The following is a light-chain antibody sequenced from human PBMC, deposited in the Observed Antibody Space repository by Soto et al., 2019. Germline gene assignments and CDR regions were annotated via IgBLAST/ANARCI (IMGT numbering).Light chain of an antibody. V-gene: IGKV3-20*01. J-gene: IGKJ4*01. CDR3: QQYGNSPLT. CDR2: GAS. CDR1: QSVRSSY. Sequence: EIVFSRSPGTLYLSQGGRGTXSCRASQSVRSSYCAGYQEKRGQARRLLIFGASTRAPGIPDRFSASGSGTDFTLTISKLEPEDFALFYCQQYGNSPLTFCGATKVYIK.